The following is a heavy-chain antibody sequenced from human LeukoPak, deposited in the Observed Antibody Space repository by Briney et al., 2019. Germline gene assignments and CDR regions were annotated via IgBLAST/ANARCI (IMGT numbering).Heavy chain of an antibody. V-gene: IGHV3-7*01. CDR2: IKQDGSEK. CDR3: ARVQHEWLMDY. CDR1: GSTFSSYW. J-gene: IGHJ4*02. D-gene: IGHD3-3*01. Sequence: GGSLRLSCAASGSTFSSYWMTWVRQAPGKGLEWVANIKQDGSEKYYVDSVQGRFTISRDNAKNSLYLQMNSLRAEDTAVYYCARVQHEWLMDYWGQGTLVTVSS.